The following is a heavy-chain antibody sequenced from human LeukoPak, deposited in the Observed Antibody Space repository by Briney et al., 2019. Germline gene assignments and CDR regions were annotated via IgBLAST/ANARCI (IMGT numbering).Heavy chain of an antibody. D-gene: IGHD4-17*01. Sequence: PSETLSLTCTVSGGSMSSGDYYWSWIRQPPGKGLEWIGYIYHSGSTYDNPSLKSRVTISVDRSKNQFSLKLSSVTAADTAVYYCARYGDYEGTGQYYFDYWGQGTLVTVS. CDR3: ARYGDYEGTGQYYFDY. J-gene: IGHJ4*02. V-gene: IGHV4-30-2*01. CDR2: IYHSGST. CDR1: GGSMSSGDYY.